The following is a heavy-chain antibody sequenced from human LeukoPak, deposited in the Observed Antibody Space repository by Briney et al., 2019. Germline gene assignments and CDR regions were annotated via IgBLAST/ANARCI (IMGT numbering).Heavy chain of an antibody. CDR1: GGFISSGYYY. Sequence: SETLSLTCSVSGGFISSGYYYWSWLRQPAWKGLEWIGRIYTGGSTNYNPSLKSRVTISMDTSKNQFSLKLTSVTAADTAVYYYARTSTLTPAFDIWGQGTLVTVSS. D-gene: IGHD4-11*01. CDR2: IYTGGST. CDR3: ARTSTLTPAFDI. V-gene: IGHV4-61*02. J-gene: IGHJ5*02.